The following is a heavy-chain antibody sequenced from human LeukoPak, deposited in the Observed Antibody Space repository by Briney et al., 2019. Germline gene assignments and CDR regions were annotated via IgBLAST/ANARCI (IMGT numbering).Heavy chain of an antibody. V-gene: IGHV4-39*01. CDR3: ARRARGSVNWFDP. Sequence: SETLSLTCTVSGGSISSSSHYWGWIRQPPGKGLEWIGSIYYSGSTYYNPSLKSRVTISVDTSKNQFSLKLSSVTAADTAVYYCARRARGSVNWFDPWGQGTLVTVSS. J-gene: IGHJ5*02. CDR1: GGSISSSSHY. CDR2: IYYSGST. D-gene: IGHD3-10*01.